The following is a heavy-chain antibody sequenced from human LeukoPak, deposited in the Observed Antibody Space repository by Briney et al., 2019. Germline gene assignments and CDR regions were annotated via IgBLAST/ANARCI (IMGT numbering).Heavy chain of an antibody. CDR1: GFTLSSYA. CDR2: ISGSGDST. J-gene: IGHJ4*02. CDR3: AKDRQQQLVLDYFDY. D-gene: IGHD6-13*01. Sequence: GGSLRLSCAASGFTLSSYAMTWVRQAPGKGLEWVSAISGSGDSTCYADSVRGRFTISRDYSKNTLFLQMNSLRAEDTAVYYCAKDRQQQLVLDYFDYWGQGTLVTVSS. V-gene: IGHV3-23*01.